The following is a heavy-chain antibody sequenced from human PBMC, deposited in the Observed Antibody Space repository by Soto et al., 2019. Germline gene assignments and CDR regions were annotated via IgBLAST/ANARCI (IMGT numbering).Heavy chain of an antibody. CDR3: ARDLWGYCGTDCYPLDV. D-gene: IGHD2-21*02. CDR1: GGTISRYY. CDR2: MYNTGST. V-gene: IGHV4-59*01. J-gene: IGHJ6*02. Sequence: QVPLQESGPGLVKPSETLSLTCTVSGGTISRYYWSWIRQPPGKGLEWIGYMYNTGSTVYNPSFKSRVTISVATSKNQFSLKLNSVTAADTAVYYCARDLWGYCGTDCYPLDVWGQGTTVTVSS.